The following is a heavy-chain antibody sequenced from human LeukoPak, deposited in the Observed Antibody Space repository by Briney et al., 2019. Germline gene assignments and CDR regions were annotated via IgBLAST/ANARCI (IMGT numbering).Heavy chain of an antibody. J-gene: IGHJ3*02. V-gene: IGHV1-8*03. Sequence: ASVKVSCKASGYTFTSYYMHWVRQAPGQGLEWMGWMNPNSGNTGYAQKFQGRVTITRNTSISTAYMELSSLRSEDTAVYYCARIGLNDAFDIWGQGTMVTVSS. CDR1: GYTFTSYY. CDR2: MNPNSGNT. CDR3: ARIGLNDAFDI. D-gene: IGHD5/OR15-5a*01.